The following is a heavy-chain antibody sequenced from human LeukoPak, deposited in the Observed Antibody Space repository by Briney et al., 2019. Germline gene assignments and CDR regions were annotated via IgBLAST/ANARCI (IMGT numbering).Heavy chain of an antibody. CDR1: GGSISSYY. CDR3: ARDKGVFPGDYYYGMDV. D-gene: IGHD3-10*01. CDR2: IYYGGST. Sequence: SETLSLTCTVSGGSISSYYWGWIRQPPGKGLEWIGYIYYGGSTNYNPSLKSRVTISVDTSKNQFSLKLSSVTAADTAVYYCARDKGVFPGDYYYGMDVWGQGTTVTVSS. J-gene: IGHJ6*02. V-gene: IGHV4-59*01.